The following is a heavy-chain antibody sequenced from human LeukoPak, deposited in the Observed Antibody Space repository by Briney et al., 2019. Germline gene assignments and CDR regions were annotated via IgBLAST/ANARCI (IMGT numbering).Heavy chain of an antibody. Sequence: GGSLRLSCAASGFTFSSYWMSWVRQAPGKGLEWVANIKRDGSEKYYVDSVKGRLTISRDNAENSLYLQMNSLRAEDTAVYYCARARDYGSGKANAFDIWGRGTMVTVSS. CDR3: ARARDYGSGKANAFDI. D-gene: IGHD3-10*01. V-gene: IGHV3-7*05. CDR2: IKRDGSEK. J-gene: IGHJ3*02. CDR1: GFTFSSYW.